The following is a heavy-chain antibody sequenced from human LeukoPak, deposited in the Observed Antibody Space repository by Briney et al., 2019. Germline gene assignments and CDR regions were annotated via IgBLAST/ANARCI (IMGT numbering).Heavy chain of an antibody. CDR3: ARDGIYYYDSSGYFPLDY. CDR2: ISSSSTI. D-gene: IGHD3-22*01. CDR1: GFTFSSYS. Sequence: GGSLRLSCAASGFTFSSYSMNWVRQAPGKGLEWVSYISSSSTIYYADSVKGRFTISRDNAKNSLYLQMNSLRAEDTAVYYCARDGIYYYDSSGYFPLDYWGQGTLVTVSS. V-gene: IGHV3-48*01. J-gene: IGHJ4*02.